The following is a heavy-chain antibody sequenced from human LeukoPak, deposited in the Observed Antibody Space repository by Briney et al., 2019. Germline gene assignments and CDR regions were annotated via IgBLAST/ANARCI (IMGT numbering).Heavy chain of an antibody. CDR2: IYSSGST. V-gene: IGHV4-61*02. Sequence: SQTLSLTCTVSGDSISGANYYWSWIRQPAGKGLEWIGRIYSSGSTTYNPSLKSRVTISVDTSKNQFSLKLSSVTAADTAVYYCARGETYYYDSSGYYNVAYYFDYWGQGTLVTVSS. CDR1: GDSISGANYY. J-gene: IGHJ4*02. CDR3: ARGETYYYDSSGYYNVAYYFDY. D-gene: IGHD3-22*01.